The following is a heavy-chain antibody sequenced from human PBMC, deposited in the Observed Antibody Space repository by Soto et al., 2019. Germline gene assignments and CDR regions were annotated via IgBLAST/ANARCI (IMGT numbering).Heavy chain of an antibody. J-gene: IGHJ4*02. CDR1: GFTFSDAW. D-gene: IGHD3-10*01. CDR2: IRNRPNSYTT. Sequence: SGGSLRLSCAASGFTFSDAWMNWVRQAPGKGLEWVGRIRNRPNSYTTQYAASVKGRFAVLRDDSENLVYLQMNDLKTEDTAVYYCVRDSGRGFYFDYWRQGAQVTISS. V-gene: IGHV3-72*01. CDR3: VRDSGRGFYFDY.